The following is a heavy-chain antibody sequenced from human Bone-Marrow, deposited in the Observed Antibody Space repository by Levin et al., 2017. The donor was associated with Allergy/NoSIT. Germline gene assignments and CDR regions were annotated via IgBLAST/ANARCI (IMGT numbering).Heavy chain of an antibody. J-gene: IGHJ4*02. CDR3: AGGVVVPAEYYFDY. V-gene: IGHV3-48*03. D-gene: IGHD2-2*01. CDR2: ISSSGSTI. CDR1: GFTFSSYE. Sequence: GGSLRLSCAASGFTFSSYEMNWVRQAPGKGLEWVSYISSSGSTIYYADSVKGRFTISRDNAKNSLYLQMNSLRAEDTAVYYCAGGVVVPAEYYFDYWGQGTLVTVSS.